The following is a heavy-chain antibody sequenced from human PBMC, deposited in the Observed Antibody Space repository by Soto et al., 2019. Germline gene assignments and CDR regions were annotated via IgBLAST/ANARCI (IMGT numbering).Heavy chain of an antibody. V-gene: IGHV4-4*07. CDR2: IYPTGST. D-gene: IGHD2-2*01. Sequence: SETLSLTCTVSGDSFSNYYCNWVRKSAGKGLEWIGRIYPTGSTTYNPSLRSRLTMSVDTSKNQFSLRLTSMTAADTAVYYCATGRSEVVPGAMDTWGQGTLVTVSS. J-gene: IGHJ5*02. CDR3: ATGRSEVVPGAMDT. CDR1: GDSFSNYY.